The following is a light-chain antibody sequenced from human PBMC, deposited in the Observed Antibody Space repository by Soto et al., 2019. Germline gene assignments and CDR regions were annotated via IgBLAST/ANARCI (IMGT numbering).Light chain of an antibody. CDR3: QQIDSSPWT. J-gene: IGKJ1*01. CDR1: QSVGSSY. V-gene: IGKV3-20*01. CDR2: GAS. Sequence: EIVLTQSPATLSLSPGERATLSCRASQSVGSSYLAWYQQNPGRAPRLLIYGASRRATGIPDRFSGSGSGTDFTLTISRLEPEDFAMYYCQQIDSSPWTFGQGTKVDIK.